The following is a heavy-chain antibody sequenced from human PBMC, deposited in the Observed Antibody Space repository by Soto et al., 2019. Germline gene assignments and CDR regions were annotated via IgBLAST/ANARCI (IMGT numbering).Heavy chain of an antibody. J-gene: IGHJ5*02. CDR3: ARGRGYSYGLDP. Sequence: PSETLSLTCAVSGGPIRAYHWSWIRQPPGEGLEWIGFISYSGTTSYSPSLKSRLAISLDTSKNQFSLSLSSVTAADTAVYYCARGRGYSYGLDPWGQGTLVTVSS. V-gene: IGHV4-30-4*01. CDR2: ISYSGTT. CDR1: GGPIRAYH. D-gene: IGHD5-18*01.